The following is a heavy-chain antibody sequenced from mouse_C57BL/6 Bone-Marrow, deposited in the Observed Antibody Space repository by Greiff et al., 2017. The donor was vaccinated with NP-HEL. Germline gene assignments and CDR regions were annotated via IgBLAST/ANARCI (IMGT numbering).Heavy chain of an antibody. CDR3: AFDGGWLPHLDY. D-gene: IGHD2-3*01. CDR1: GYTFTSYG. V-gene: IGHV1-81*01. J-gene: IGHJ2*01. Sequence: VQLRESGAELARPGASVKLSCKASGYTFTSYGISWVKQRTGQGLEWIGEIYPRSGNTYYNEKFKGKATLTADKSSSTAYMELRSLTSEDSAVYFCAFDGGWLPHLDYWGQGTTLTVSS. CDR2: IYPRSGNT.